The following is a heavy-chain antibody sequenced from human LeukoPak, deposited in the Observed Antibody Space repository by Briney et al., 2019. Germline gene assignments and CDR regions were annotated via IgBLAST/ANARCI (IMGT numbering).Heavy chain of an antibody. V-gene: IGHV3-23*01. CDR1: GFTFSSYA. D-gene: IGHD4-23*01. CDR3: AKEVVTLYLDH. CDR2: ISGSGDTP. Sequence: GGSLRLSCAASGFTFSSYAISWVRQAPGKGLEWVSAISGSGDTPHYADSVRGRFSISRDNSKNTLYLQMNSLRAEDTAVYYCAKEVVTLYLDHWGQGALGTVSA. J-gene: IGHJ4*02.